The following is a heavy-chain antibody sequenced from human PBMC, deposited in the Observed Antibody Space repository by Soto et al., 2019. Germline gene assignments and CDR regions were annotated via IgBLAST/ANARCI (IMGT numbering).Heavy chain of an antibody. CDR1: GGSISSGGYY. CDR3: ARDSKRGNDDAFDI. CDR2: IYYSGST. J-gene: IGHJ3*02. V-gene: IGHV4-31*03. Sequence: QVQLQESGPGLVKPSQTLSLTCTVSGGSISSGGYYWSWIRQYPGKGLEWIGYIYYSGSTYYNPSLKSRVTISVDTSKNQFSLKLSSVTAADTAVYYCARDSKRGNDDAFDIWGQGTMVTVSS. D-gene: IGHD3-10*01.